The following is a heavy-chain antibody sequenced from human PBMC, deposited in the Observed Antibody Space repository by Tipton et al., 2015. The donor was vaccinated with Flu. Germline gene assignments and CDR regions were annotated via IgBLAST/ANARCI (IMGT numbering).Heavy chain of an antibody. J-gene: IGHJ3*01. CDR3: ARDPYYDAFDF. V-gene: IGHV3-7*01. CDR2: IKDDGREE. CDR1: GFTFSTYW. D-gene: IGHD3-10*01. Sequence: LSLTCEVSGFTFSTYWMSWVRQAPGKGLEWVANIKDDGREEYYVDSVKGRFTISRDNTKNSLYLQMNSLRDEDTAVYYCARDPYYDAFDFWGQGTVVIVSS.